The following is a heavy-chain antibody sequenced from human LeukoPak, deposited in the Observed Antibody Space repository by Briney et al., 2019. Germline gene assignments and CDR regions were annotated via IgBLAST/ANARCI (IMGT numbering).Heavy chain of an antibody. V-gene: IGHV4-30-2*01. D-gene: IGHD2-2*01. CDR2: IYHSGST. CDR1: GGSISSGGYS. J-gene: IGHJ2*01. Sequence: SETLSLTCAVSGGSISSGGYSWSWIRQPPGKGLEWIGYIYHSGSTYYNPSLKSRVTMSVDTSKNQFSLKLSSVTAADTAVYYCARDALYCSSTSCYRYWYFDVWGRGTLVTVSS. CDR3: ARDALYCSSTSCYRYWYFDV.